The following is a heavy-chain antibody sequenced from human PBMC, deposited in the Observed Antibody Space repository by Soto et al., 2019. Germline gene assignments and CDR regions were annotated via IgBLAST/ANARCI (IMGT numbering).Heavy chain of an antibody. CDR1: GGSISSGDSY. CDR2: IYYSGST. V-gene: IGHV4-30-4*01. D-gene: IGHD6-19*01. CDR3: ASLPPYSGGFGGFAY. J-gene: IGHJ4*02. Sequence: QVQLQESGPGLVKPSQTLSLSCTVSGGSISSGDSYWSWIRQPPGKGLEWIGYIYYSGSTSYNPSPKSRVTVSGDTSKNHFSRKLYSVTAADTALYYCASLPPYSGGFGGFAYWGQGTLATVSS.